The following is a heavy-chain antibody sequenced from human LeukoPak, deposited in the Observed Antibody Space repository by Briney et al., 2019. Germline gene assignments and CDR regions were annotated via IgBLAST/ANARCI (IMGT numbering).Heavy chain of an antibody. CDR3: ARLLYNSGYRFDY. CDR2: FSGSGGGT. Sequence: GGSLRLSYAASGFTFSSHAMTWVRQAPGKGLEGESVFSGSGGGTHYADSVKGRFTISRDNSKNTLYLQMDSLRADDTAVYYCARLLYNSGYRFDYWGQGTLVTVSS. D-gene: IGHD5-18*01. CDR1: GFTFSSHA. J-gene: IGHJ4*02. V-gene: IGHV3-23*01.